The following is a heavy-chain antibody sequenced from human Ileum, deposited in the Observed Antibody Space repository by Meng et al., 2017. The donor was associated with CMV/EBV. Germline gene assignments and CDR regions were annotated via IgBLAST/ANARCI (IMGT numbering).Heavy chain of an antibody. V-gene: IGHV3-21*06. Sequence: CAASGFTFSTYTMNWVRQAPGKGLEWVSSITTSPTYIHYADSVKGRFTISRDNANNSLSLQMNSLRAEDTAVYYCATYIDGYNALNIWGQGTMVTVSS. J-gene: IGHJ3*02. CDR1: GFTFSTYT. D-gene: IGHD5-24*01. CDR3: ATYIDGYNALNI. CDR2: ITTSPTYI.